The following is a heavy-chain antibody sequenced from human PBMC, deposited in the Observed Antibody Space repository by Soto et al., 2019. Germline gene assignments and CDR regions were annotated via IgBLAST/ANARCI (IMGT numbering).Heavy chain of an antibody. CDR3: AGSSKYCSSTSCYTSGLDY. Sequence: GASVKVSCKASGYTFTGYYMHWVRQAPGQGLEWMGWINPNSGGTNYAQKFQGRVTMTRDTSISTAYMELSRLRSDDTAVYYCAGSSKYCSSTSCYTSGLDYWGQGTLVTVSS. V-gene: IGHV1-2*02. J-gene: IGHJ4*02. CDR2: INPNSGGT. CDR1: GYTFTGYY. D-gene: IGHD2-2*02.